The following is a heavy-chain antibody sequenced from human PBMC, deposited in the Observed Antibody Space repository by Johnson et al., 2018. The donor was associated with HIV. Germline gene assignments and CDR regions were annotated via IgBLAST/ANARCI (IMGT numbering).Heavy chain of an antibody. CDR1: GFTFSSYG. J-gene: IGHJ3*02. CDR2: ISYDGRNK. CDR3: ARDLIKQQFLEWLSEGYGVFDI. V-gene: IGHV3-30*03. D-gene: IGHD3-3*01. Sequence: QVQLVESGGGVVQPGRSLRLSCAASGFTFSSYGMHWVRQAPGKGLEWVAVISYDGRNKYYADSVKGRFIISRDNSKKTLDLQTNSLRAEDTAVYYCARDLIKQQFLEWLSEGYGVFDIWGQGTMVTVSS.